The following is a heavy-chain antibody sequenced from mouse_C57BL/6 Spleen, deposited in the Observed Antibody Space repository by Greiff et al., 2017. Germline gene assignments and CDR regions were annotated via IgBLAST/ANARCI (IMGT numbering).Heavy chain of an antibody. CDR2: IDPSDSYT. Sequence: QVQLQQPGAELVKPGASVKLSCKASGYTFTSYWMQWVKQRPGQGLEWIGEIDPSDSYTNYNQKFKGKATLTVDTSSSTAYMQLSSLTSEDSAVYYCARRGSNYGYWGQGTTLTVSS. CDR1: GYTFTSYW. CDR3: ARRGSNYGY. D-gene: IGHD2-5*01. J-gene: IGHJ2*01. V-gene: IGHV1-50*01.